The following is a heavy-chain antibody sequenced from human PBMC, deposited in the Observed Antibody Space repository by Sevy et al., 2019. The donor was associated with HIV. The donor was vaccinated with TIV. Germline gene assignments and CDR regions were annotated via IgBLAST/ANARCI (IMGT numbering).Heavy chain of an antibody. CDR1: GFTFSSHG. Sequence: SLRLSCAASGFTFSSHGMHWVRQAPGKGPEWVAVIWYDGSNIYYADSAKGRFTISRDNSKNKLYLQMYSLRPEDTAVYYCARESSHDFWSGYWGYLDYWGQGTLVTVSS. V-gene: IGHV3-33*01. CDR3: ARESSHDFWSGYWGYLDY. CDR2: IWYDGSNI. D-gene: IGHD3-3*01. J-gene: IGHJ4*02.